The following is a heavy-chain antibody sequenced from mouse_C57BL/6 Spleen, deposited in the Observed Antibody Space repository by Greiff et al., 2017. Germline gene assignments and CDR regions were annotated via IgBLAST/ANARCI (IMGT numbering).Heavy chain of an antibody. CDR3: ARGYYGSSLRFAY. J-gene: IGHJ3*01. CDR1: GYTFTSYW. CDR2: IDPSDSET. V-gene: IGHV1-52*01. Sequence: QVQLQQPGAELVRPGSSVKLSCKASGYTFTSYWMHWVKQRPIQGLEWIGNIDPSDSETHYNQKFKDKATLTVDKSSSTAYMQLSSLTSEDSAVYYCARGYYGSSLRFAYWGQGTLVTVSA. D-gene: IGHD1-1*01.